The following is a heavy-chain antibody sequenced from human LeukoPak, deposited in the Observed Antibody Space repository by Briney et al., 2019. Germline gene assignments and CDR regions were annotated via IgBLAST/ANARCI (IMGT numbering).Heavy chain of an antibody. CDR2: VNSDGSRT. V-gene: IGHV3-74*03. CDR3: ARLSKMLRGPEVIYYFEY. CDR1: GFTFTKYW. Sequence: GGSLRLSCAASGFTFTKYWMHWVRQAPGKGLVWVSRVNSDGSRTTYADSVKGRFTISRDNANNTLYLQMNSLTAEDTAAYYCARLSKMLRGPEVIYYFEYWGQGTLVTVSS. D-gene: IGHD3-10*01. J-gene: IGHJ4*02.